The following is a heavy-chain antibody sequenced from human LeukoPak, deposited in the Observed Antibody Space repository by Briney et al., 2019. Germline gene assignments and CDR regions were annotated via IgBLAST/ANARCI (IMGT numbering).Heavy chain of an antibody. V-gene: IGHV4-34*01. Sequence: PSETLSLTCAVYGGSFSGNYWSWGRQPPGKGLEWIGEINHSGSTNYNPSLKSRVTISVDTSKNQFSLKLNSVTAADTAVYYCARDGDNSGYSDYWVQGTLVTVSS. J-gene: IGHJ4*02. D-gene: IGHD3-22*01. CDR1: GGSFSGNY. CDR3: ARDGDNSGYSDY. CDR2: INHSGST.